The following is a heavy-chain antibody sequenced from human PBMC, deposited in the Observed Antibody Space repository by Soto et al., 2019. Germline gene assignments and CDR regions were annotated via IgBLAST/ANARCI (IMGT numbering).Heavy chain of an antibody. CDR1: GFTFDDYA. V-gene: IGHV3-9*01. CDR3: ARDLSGSSGWYYFSFGNAFDI. D-gene: IGHD6-19*01. CDR2: ISWNSGSI. J-gene: IGHJ3*02. Sequence: GGSLRLSCAASGFTFDDYAMHWVRQAPGKGLEWVSGISWNSGSIGYVDSVKGRFTISRDNAKNSLYLQMNSLRAEDTAVYYCARDLSGSSGWYYFSFGNAFDIWGQGTMVTVSS.